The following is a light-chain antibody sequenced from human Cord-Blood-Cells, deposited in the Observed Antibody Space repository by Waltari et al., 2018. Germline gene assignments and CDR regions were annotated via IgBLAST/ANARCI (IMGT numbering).Light chain of an antibody. CDR1: SSDVGGYNY. V-gene: IGLV2-14*01. CDR3: SSYTSSSTLV. Sequence: QSALTQPPSVTGSPGQPITSSCTGTSSDVGGYNYVSWYQQHPGKAPNLMIYDVSNRPSGVYNRFSGSMSGHTASLTISGLQAEEDADYYCSSYTSSSTLVFGGGTKLTVL. J-gene: IGLJ3*02. CDR2: DVS.